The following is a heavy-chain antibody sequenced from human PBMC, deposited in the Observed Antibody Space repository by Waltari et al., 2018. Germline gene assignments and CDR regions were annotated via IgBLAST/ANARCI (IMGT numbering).Heavy chain of an antibody. D-gene: IGHD1-26*01. CDR3: AREIGAPDDY. V-gene: IGHV3-30*01. CDR2: ISYDGSNK. CDR1: GFTFSSYA. Sequence: VQLVESGGGLIQPGGSLRLSCAASGFTFSSYAMHWVRQAPGKGLEWVAVISYDGSNKYYADSVKGRFTISRDNSKNTLYLQMNSLRAEDTAVYYCAREIGAPDDYWGQGTLVTVSS. J-gene: IGHJ4*02.